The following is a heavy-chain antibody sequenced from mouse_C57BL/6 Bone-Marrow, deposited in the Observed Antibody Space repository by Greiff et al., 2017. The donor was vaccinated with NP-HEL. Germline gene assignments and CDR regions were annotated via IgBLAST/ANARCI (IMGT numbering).Heavy chain of an antibody. D-gene: IGHD1-1*01. CDR2: IYPGSGST. Sequence: QVHVKQPGAELVKPGASVKTSCKASGYTFTSYWITWVKQRPGQGLEWIGDIYPGSGSTNYNEKFKSKATLTVDTSSSTAYMQLSSLTSEDSAVYYCAKEPFYYGSSYYFDYWGQGTTLTVSS. CDR1: GYTFTSYW. CDR3: AKEPFYYGSSYYFDY. V-gene: IGHV1-55*01. J-gene: IGHJ2*01.